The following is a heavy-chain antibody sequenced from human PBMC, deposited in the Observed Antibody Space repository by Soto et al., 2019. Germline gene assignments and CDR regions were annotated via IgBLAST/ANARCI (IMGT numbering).Heavy chain of an antibody. CDR2: IYHSGST. CDR3: ARDGNWRLDY. V-gene: IGHV4-4*02. CDR1: SGSISSSNW. J-gene: IGHJ4*02. D-gene: IGHD1-1*01. Sequence: SETLSLTCAVSSGSISSSNWWSWVRQPPGKGLEWIGEIYHSGSTNYNPSLKSRVTISVDTSKNQFSLHLTSMTAEDTAVYYCARDGNWRLDYWGQGALVTVSS.